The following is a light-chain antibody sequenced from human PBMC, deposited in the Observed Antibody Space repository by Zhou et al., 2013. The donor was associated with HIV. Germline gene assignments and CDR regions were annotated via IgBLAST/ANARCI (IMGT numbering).Light chain of an antibody. Sequence: QSVLTQPPSVSAAPGQKVSISCSGSSSNIGNNYVSWYQQLPGTAPKLLIYDNNKRPSGISDRFSGSKSGTSATLGITGLQTGDEAVYYCGTWDSSLSAVVFGGGTKLTVL. CDR1: SSNIGNNY. CDR2: DNN. CDR3: GTWDSSLSAVV. J-gene: IGLJ2*01. V-gene: IGLV1-51*01.